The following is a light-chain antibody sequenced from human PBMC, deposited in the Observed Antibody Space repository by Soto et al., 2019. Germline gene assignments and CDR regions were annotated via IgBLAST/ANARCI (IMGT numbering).Light chain of an antibody. J-gene: IGLJ2*01. CDR2: GNN. Sequence: QSVLTQPPSVSGAPGQRVTISCSGSSSNIAAGYDVHWYQQLPGTAPKLLIFGNNNRPSGVPDRFSGSKSGTSVSLAITGLQAEDEAVYYCQSYDNILGAVVFGGGTKVTVL. CDR3: QSYDNILGAVV. CDR1: SSNIAAGYD. V-gene: IGLV1-40*01.